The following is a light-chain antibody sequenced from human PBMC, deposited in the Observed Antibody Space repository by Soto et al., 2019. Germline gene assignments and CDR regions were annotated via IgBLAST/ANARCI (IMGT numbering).Light chain of an antibody. V-gene: IGKV3-20*01. Sequence: EFVFTQSPGTLSLSPGERATLSCRASQTVRNNYLAWYQQKPGQAPRLLMYDASSRDTGIPDRFSGSGSGTDCTLTISRLEPEDFEVYYCHQYGSSPSTFGQGTKVDI. CDR2: DAS. CDR3: HQYGSSPST. CDR1: QTVRNNY. J-gene: IGKJ1*01.